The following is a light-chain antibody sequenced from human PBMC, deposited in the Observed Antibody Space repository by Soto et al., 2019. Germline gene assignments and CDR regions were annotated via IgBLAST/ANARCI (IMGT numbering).Light chain of an antibody. V-gene: IGKV1-39*01. Sequence: DIQMSQSPSSLSASVGDSVTITCRASETIIDYLNWYQQQPGEAPKLLIFSASSLHSGVPSRFRGSGSGTHFTLTISSLQPEDFATYFWQQSFSAPRTFGQGTKVQAK. CDR1: ETIIDY. J-gene: IGKJ2*01. CDR2: SAS. CDR3: QQSFSAPRT.